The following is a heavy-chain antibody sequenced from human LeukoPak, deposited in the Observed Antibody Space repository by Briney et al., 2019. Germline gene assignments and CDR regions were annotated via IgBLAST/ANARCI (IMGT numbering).Heavy chain of an antibody. CDR2: IWYDGSNK. J-gene: IGHJ4*02. D-gene: IGHD5-24*01. Sequence: GGSLRLSCAASGFTFSSYGMHWVRQAPGKGLGWVAVIWYDGSNKYYAASVKGRFTISRDNSKNTLYLLMNSLRAEDTAVYYCARDDGYNPYYFDYWGQGTLVTVSS. CDR3: ARDDGYNPYYFDY. V-gene: IGHV3-33*01. CDR1: GFTFSSYG.